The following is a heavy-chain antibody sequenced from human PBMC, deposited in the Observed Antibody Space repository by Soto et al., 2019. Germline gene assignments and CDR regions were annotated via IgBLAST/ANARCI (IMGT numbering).Heavy chain of an antibody. D-gene: IGHD2-8*01. Sequence: GGSLRLSCATSGFSFSSYHMCWVRQAPGKGLEWVSAISSGGNTFFADFVMCRFIIFRYDSNNTLYLLMNFLRSEDTVVYYCASRTNGYFGYWGQVVLVTVSS. J-gene: IGHJ4*02. CDR2: ISSGGNT. CDR3: ASRTNGYFGY. CDR1: GFSFSSYH. V-gene: IGHV3-23*01.